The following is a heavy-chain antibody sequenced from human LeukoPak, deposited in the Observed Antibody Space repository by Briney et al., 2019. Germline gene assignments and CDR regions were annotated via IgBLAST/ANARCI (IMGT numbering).Heavy chain of an antibody. V-gene: IGHV3-7*01. Sequence: PGGSLRLSCAASGFTFRIYWMSWVRQAPGKGLEWVANIKQDGSEKYYVDSVRGRFTLSRDSAKNSLYLQMDSLRAEDTAVYYCASSVGGFFDYWGQGNLVTVSS. J-gene: IGHJ4*02. CDR3: ASSVGGFFDY. CDR2: IKQDGSEK. D-gene: IGHD5/OR15-5a*01. CDR1: GFTFRIYW.